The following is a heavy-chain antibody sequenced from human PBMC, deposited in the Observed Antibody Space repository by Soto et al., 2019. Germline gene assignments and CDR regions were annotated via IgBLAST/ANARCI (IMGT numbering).Heavy chain of an antibody. J-gene: IGHJ4*02. Sequence: EVQLWESGGGLVQPGGSLRLSCAASGFTVSSYAMRWVRQAPVKGLEWVSAISGSGGSTYYADSVKGRFTISRDNSKNTLYLQMNSLRAEDTAVYYCARRGSGSYYDYWGQGTLVTVSS. D-gene: IGHD1-26*01. CDR3: ARRGSGSYYDY. CDR1: GFTVSSYA. V-gene: IGHV3-23*01. CDR2: ISGSGGST.